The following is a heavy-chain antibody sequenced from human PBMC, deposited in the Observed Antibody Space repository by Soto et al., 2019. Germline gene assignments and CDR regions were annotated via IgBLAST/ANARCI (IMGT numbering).Heavy chain of an antibody. Sequence: TLSLTCAVYGGSFSGYYWSWIRQPPGKGLEWIGEINHSGSTNYNPSLKSRVTISVDTSKNQFSLKLSSVTAADTAVYYCARGLGIDPWGQGTLVTVSS. CDR2: INHSGST. V-gene: IGHV4-34*01. J-gene: IGHJ5*02. CDR1: GGSFSGYY. CDR3: ARGLGIDP. D-gene: IGHD7-27*01.